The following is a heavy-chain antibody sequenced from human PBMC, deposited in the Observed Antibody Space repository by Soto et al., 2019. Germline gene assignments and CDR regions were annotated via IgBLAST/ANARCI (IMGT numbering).Heavy chain of an antibody. CDR3: ARGGDDDGFDV. Sequence: VASVKVSCKSSGYTFSDYYFHWVRQAPGQGLEWLGWINPYGGTHIAERFQDRVSMTRDTSSTTVFVELGRLTSDDTAVYFCARGGDDDGFDVWGQGTMVTVSS. J-gene: IGHJ3*01. CDR1: GYTFSDYY. CDR2: INPYGGT. V-gene: IGHV1-2*02.